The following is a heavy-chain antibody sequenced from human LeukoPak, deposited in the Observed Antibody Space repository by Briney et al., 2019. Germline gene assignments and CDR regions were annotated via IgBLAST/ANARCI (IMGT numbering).Heavy chain of an antibody. CDR3: ARADWYSSSLDY. D-gene: IGHD6-13*01. J-gene: IGHJ4*02. V-gene: IGHV1-18*01. CDR1: GYTFTSYG. CDR2: ISAYNGNT. Sequence: GASVKVSCKASGYTFTSYGISWVRQAPGQGLEWMGWISAYNGNTNYAQKFQGCVTMTRDTSISTAYMELSRLRSDDTAVYYCARADWYSSSLDYWGQGTLVTVSS.